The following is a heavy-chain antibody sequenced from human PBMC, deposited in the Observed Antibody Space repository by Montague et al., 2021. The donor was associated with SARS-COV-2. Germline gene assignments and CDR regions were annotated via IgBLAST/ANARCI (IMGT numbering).Heavy chain of an antibody. CDR2: IYYSGST. D-gene: IGHD3-22*01. CDR1: GGSISSYY. CDR3: AREVRYYYDSSGPGAFDI. Sequence: SETLSLTCTVSGGSISSYYWSWIRQPPGKGLEWIGYIYYSGSTNYNPSLKSRVTISVDTSKNQFSLKLSLVTAADTAVYYCAREVRYYYDSSGPGAFDIWGQGTMVTVSS. J-gene: IGHJ3*02. V-gene: IGHV4-59*01.